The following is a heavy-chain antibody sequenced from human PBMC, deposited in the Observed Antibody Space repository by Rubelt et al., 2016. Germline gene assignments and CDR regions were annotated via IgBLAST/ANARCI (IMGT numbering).Heavy chain of an antibody. D-gene: IGHD1-7*01. CDR1: GGSISSNSW. V-gene: IGHV4-4*02. CDR2: VFHSGST. Sequence: QVQLQPWGAGLLKPSGTLSLTCAVSGGSISSNSWWSWVRQPPGQGLEWIGEVFHSGSTNYNPSLKSRVTISVDKSESRFSLNLTSVTAADTALYFCTSWNYVWFDYWGQGILVIVSS. CDR3: TSWNYVWFDY. J-gene: IGHJ4*02.